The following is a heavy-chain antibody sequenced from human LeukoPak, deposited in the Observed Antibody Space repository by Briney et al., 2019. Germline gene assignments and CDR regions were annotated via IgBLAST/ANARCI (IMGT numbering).Heavy chain of an antibody. V-gene: IGHV4-59*01. J-gene: IGHJ3*02. CDR3: ARCYYYDRGAFDI. Sequence: PSETLSLTCTVSGGSISSYYWSWIRQSPGKGLEWIGYISYTGSTNYNPSLKSRVTLSLDTSKNQFSLNLSSVTAADTAVYYCARCYYYDRGAFDIWGQGTMVTVS. CDR1: GGSISSYY. CDR2: ISYTGST. D-gene: IGHD3-22*01.